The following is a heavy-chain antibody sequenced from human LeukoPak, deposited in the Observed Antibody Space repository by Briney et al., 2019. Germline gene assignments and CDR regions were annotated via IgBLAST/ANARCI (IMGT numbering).Heavy chain of an antibody. CDR1: GGSISSYY. Sequence: PSETLSLTCTVSGGSISSYYWSWIRQPPGKGLEWIGYIYYSGSTNYNPSLKSRVTISVDTSKNQFSLKLSSVTAADTAVYYCARDAPYFYDYVWGSYEAYFDYWGQGTLVTVSS. CDR2: IYYSGST. J-gene: IGHJ4*02. D-gene: IGHD3-16*01. CDR3: ARDAPYFYDYVWGSYEAYFDY. V-gene: IGHV4-59*01.